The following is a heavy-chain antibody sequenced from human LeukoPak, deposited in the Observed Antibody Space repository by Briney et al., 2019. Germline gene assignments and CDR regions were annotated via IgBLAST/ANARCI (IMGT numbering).Heavy chain of an antibody. Sequence: ASVKVSCKASGYTFTGYYMHWVRQAPGQGLEWMGWINPNSGGTNYAQKFQGWVTMTRDMSISTAYMELSRLRSDDTAVYYCARSYYYGSGSPGYYGMDVWGQGTTVTVSS. CDR3: ARSYYYGSGSPGYYGMDV. CDR2: INPNSGGT. D-gene: IGHD3-10*01. J-gene: IGHJ6*02. CDR1: GYTFTGYY. V-gene: IGHV1-2*04.